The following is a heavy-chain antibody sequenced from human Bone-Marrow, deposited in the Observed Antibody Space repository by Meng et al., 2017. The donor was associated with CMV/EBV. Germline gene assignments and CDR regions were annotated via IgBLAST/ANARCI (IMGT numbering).Heavy chain of an antibody. Sequence: SETLSLTCTVSGGSVSSGSNYWSWIRQPPGKGLEWIGYIYYSGSTNYNPSLKSRVTISVDTSKNQFSLKLSSVTAADTAVYYCARYTVTTVFDYWGQGTQVTVSS. CDR1: GGSVSSGSNY. V-gene: IGHV4-61*01. D-gene: IGHD4-11*01. CDR3: ARYTVTTVFDY. J-gene: IGHJ4*02. CDR2: IYYSGST.